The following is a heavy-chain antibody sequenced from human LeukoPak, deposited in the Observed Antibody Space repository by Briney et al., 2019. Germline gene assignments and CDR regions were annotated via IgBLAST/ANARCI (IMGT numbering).Heavy chain of an antibody. Sequence: GGSLRLSCAASGFTFRRYRMHSVRQAPGKGLEWVSSISSSSSYIYYADSVKGRFTISRDNAQNSLYLQMNSLRAEDTAVYYCARGEGRLEYWGQGTLVTVSS. D-gene: IGHD3-22*01. J-gene: IGHJ4*02. CDR1: GFTFRRYR. V-gene: IGHV3-21*01. CDR2: ISSSSSYI. CDR3: ARGEGRLEY.